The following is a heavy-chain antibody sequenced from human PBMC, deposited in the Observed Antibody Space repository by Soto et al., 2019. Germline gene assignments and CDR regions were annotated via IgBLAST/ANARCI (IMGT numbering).Heavy chain of an antibody. D-gene: IGHD3-16*02. J-gene: IGHJ6*02. V-gene: IGHV3-7*03. CDR2: IKQDGSEK. Sequence: EVQLVESGGGLVQPGGSLRLSCAASGFTFSSYWMSWVRQAPGKGLEWVANIKQDGSEKYYVDSVKGRFTISRDNAKNSLYLQMNSLRAEDTAVYYCARGSPLASYYYYGMDVWGQGTTVTVSS. CDR1: GFTFSSYW. CDR3: ARGSPLASYYYYGMDV.